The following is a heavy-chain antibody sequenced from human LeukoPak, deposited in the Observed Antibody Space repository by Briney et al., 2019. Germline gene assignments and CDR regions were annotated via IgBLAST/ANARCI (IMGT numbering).Heavy chain of an antibody. CDR1: GGSISSHY. Sequence: SETLSLTCTVSGGSISSHYWSWIRQPPEKGLEWIGYIYYSGSTNYNPSLKSRVTISVDTSKNQFSLKLSPVTAADTAVYYCARQAPYSYDLDYWGQGTLVTVSS. J-gene: IGHJ4*02. D-gene: IGHD5-18*01. V-gene: IGHV4-59*08. CDR3: ARQAPYSYDLDY. CDR2: IYYSGST.